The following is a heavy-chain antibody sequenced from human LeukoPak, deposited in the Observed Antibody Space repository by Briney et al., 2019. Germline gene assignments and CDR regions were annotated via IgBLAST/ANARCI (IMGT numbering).Heavy chain of an antibody. J-gene: IGHJ4*02. V-gene: IGHV3-23*01. CDR2: ISGSGSTT. CDR1: GFTFSSYA. D-gene: IGHD6-19*01. CDR3: TGNSGWYGIA. Sequence: GGSLRLSCAASGFTFSSYAMSWVRQAPGKGLEWVSAISGSGSTTYYADSVKGRFSISREDSKNTLYLQLNSLRAGDTALYYCTGNSGWYGIAWGQGTPVTVSS.